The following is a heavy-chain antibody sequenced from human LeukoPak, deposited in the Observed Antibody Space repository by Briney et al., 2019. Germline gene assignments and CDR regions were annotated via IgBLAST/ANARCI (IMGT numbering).Heavy chain of an antibody. Sequence: SETLSLTCTVSGGSISSYYWSWIRQPPGKGLEWIGYIYYSGSTNYNPSLKSRVTISVDTSKNQFSLKLSSVTAADTAVYYCARGPLYCSGGSCYSTHDAFDIWGQGTMVTVSS. J-gene: IGHJ3*02. CDR1: GGSISSYY. CDR2: IYYSGST. V-gene: IGHV4-59*01. D-gene: IGHD2-15*01. CDR3: ARGPLYCSGGSCYSTHDAFDI.